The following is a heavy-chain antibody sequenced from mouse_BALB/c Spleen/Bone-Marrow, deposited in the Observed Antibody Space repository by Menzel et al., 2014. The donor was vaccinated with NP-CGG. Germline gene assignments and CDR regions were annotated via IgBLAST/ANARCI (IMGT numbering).Heavy chain of an antibody. Sequence: QLQESGPELVKPGASVKMSCKASRYTFTSYVLHWVRQKPGQGLEWIGFMNPFNDGTKYNEKFKGKATLTSDKSSSTAYMELSSLTSEDSAVYYCARGVVATDYFDYWGQGTTLTVSS. J-gene: IGHJ2*01. CDR1: RYTFTSYV. CDR2: MNPFNDGT. V-gene: IGHV1-14*01. D-gene: IGHD1-1*01. CDR3: ARGVVATDYFDY.